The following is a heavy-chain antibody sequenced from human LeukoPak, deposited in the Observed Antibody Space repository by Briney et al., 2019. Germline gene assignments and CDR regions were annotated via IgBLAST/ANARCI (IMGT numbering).Heavy chain of an antibody. V-gene: IGHV4-59*01. CDR3: ARLRSWYDAFDI. Sequence: SENLSLICTVSGGSINNYYWSWIRQPPGKGLEWIGYIYYSGSTNYNPSLKSRVTISVDTSKNQFSLKLSSVTAADTAVYYCARLRSWYDAFDIWGQGTMVTVSS. D-gene: IGHD6-13*01. CDR2: IYYSGST. J-gene: IGHJ3*02. CDR1: GGSINNYY.